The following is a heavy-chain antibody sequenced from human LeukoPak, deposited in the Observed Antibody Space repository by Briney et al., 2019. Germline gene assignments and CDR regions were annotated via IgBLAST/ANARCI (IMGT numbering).Heavy chain of an antibody. CDR1: GFTFRSYG. CDR2: ISYDGSNK. CDR3: AKESKETTRYYFDS. J-gene: IGHJ4*02. D-gene: IGHD4-11*01. Sequence: PGGSLRLSYAASGFTFRSYGMHWVRQAPGKGLEWVAVISYDGSNKYYVDSVKGRFTISRDSSKNTLYLQMNSLRAEDTAVYYCAKESKETTRYYFDSWGQGTLVTVSS. V-gene: IGHV3-30*18.